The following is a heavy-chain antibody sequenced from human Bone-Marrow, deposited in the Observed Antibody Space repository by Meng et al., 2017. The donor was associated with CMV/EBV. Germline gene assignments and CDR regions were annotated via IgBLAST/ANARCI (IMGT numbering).Heavy chain of an antibody. V-gene: IGHV1-8*01. J-gene: IGHJ4*02. CDR2: MNPNSGNT. CDR3: ARATMTTAPLLFGY. D-gene: IGHD4-17*01. CDR1: GYTFTSYD. Sequence: ASVKVSCKASGYTFTSYDINWVRQATGQGLEWMGWMNPNSGNTGYAQKFQGRVTMTRNTSISTAYMELSSLRSEDTAVYYCARATMTTAPLLFGYWGQGTLVTVSS.